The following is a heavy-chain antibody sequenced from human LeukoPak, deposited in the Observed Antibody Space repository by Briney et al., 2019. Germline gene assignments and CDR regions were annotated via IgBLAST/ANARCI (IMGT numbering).Heavy chain of an antibody. Sequence: PSETLSLTCAVYGGSFSGYYWSWIRQPPGKGLEWIGEINHSGSTNYNPSLKSRVTISVDTSKNQFSLKLSSVTAADTAVYYCARPRRIAVAGTHWFDPWGQGTLVTGSS. CDR2: INHSGST. CDR1: GGSFSGYY. CDR3: ARPRRIAVAGTHWFDP. J-gene: IGHJ5*02. D-gene: IGHD6-19*01. V-gene: IGHV4-34*01.